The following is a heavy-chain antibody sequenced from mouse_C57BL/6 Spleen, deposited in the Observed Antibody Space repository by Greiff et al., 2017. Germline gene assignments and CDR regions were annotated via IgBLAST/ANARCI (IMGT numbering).Heavy chain of an antibody. V-gene: IGHV3-6*01. CDR2: ISYDGSN. CDR1: GYSITSGYY. J-gene: IGHJ4*01. CDR3: ARYSNYVRGAMDY. Sequence: EVQRVESGPGLVKPSQSLSLTCSVTGYSITSGYYWNWIRQFPGNKLEWMGYISYDGSNNYNPSLKNRISITRDTSKNQFFLKLNSVTTEDTATYYCARYSNYVRGAMDYWGQGTSVTVSS. D-gene: IGHD2-5*01.